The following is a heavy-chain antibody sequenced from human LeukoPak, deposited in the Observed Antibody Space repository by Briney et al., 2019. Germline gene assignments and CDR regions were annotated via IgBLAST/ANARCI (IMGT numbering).Heavy chain of an antibody. Sequence: GGSLRLSCAASGFTFSTYWMSWVRQAPGKGLEWVANIKQDGSEKYSLDSVKGRFTISRDNARNSLYLQMNSLRAEDTAVYYCARCAGPVETDWGQGTLATVSS. CDR3: ARCAGPVETD. J-gene: IGHJ4*02. CDR1: GFTFSTYW. CDR2: IKQDGSEK. D-gene: IGHD2-21*02. V-gene: IGHV3-7*03.